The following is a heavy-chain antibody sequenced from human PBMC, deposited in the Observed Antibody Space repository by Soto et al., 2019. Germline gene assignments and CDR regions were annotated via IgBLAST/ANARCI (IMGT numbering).Heavy chain of an antibody. CDR3: ARDGMTTGDT. Sequence: SETLSLTCIVSGVSVRSYTWSWVRQPANKGLEWIGRVFSSVSATYNPSLKSRVTTTMDTPENRISLKLDSVTAADASVYYCARDGMTTGDTWGPGTAVTVSS. J-gene: IGHJ4*02. CDR1: GVSVRSYT. D-gene: IGHD2-21*02. V-gene: IGHV4-4*07. CDR2: VFSSVSA.